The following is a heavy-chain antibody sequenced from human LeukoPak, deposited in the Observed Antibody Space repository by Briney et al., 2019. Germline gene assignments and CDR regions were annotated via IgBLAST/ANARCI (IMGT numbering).Heavy chain of an antibody. J-gene: IGHJ4*02. CDR1: GYTFTSYG. CDR2: LSAYNGNT. D-gene: IGHD3-3*01. CDR3: ARGNTYYDFWSGYYTFDY. Sequence: GASVKVSCKASGYTFTSYGISWVRQAPGQGLEWMGWLSAYNGNTKSAQKVQGRVTMTTDKYTSTSYMELRSLRSDDTAVYYCARGNTYYDFWSGYYTFDYWGQGTLVSVSS. V-gene: IGHV1-18*01.